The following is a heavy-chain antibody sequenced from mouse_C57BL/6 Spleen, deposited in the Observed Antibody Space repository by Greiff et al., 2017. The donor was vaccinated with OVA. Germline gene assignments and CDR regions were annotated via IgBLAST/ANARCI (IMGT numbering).Heavy chain of an antibody. Sequence: QVQLQQPGAELVRPGSSVKLSCKASGYTFTSYWMAWVKQRPGQGLEWIGNIYPSDSETHYNQKFKDKATLTVDKSSSTAYMQLSSLTAEDSAVYYCARIGTAQALFAYWGQGTLVTVSA. CDR1: GYTFTSYW. CDR2: IYPSDSET. V-gene: IGHV1-61*01. J-gene: IGHJ3*01. D-gene: IGHD3-2*02. CDR3: ARIGTAQALFAY.